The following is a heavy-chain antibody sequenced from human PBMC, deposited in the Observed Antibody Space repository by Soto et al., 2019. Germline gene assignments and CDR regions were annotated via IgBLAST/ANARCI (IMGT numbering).Heavy chain of an antibody. CDR2: INPSGGST. CDR1: GYTFTSYY. J-gene: IGHJ6*02. CDR3: ARVINHSSPGEGGEYGMDV. D-gene: IGHD6-13*01. Sequence: ASVKVSCKASGYTFTSYYMHWVRQAPGQGLEWMGIINPSGGSTSYAQKFQGRVTMTRDTSTSTVYMELSSLRSEDTAVYYCARVINHSSPGEGGEYGMDVWGQGTTVTVSS. V-gene: IGHV1-46*01.